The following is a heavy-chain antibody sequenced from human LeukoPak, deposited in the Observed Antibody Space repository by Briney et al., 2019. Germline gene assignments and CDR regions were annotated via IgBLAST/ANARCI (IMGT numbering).Heavy chain of an antibody. CDR3: ASYDILTGFDY. CDR1: GFTFSSYA. Sequence: GGSLRLSCAASGFTFSSYAMSRVRQAPGKGLEWVSAISGSGGSTYYADSVKGRFTISRDNSKNTLYLQMNSLSAEDTAEYYCASYDILTGFDYWGQGTLVTVSS. CDR2: ISGSGGST. V-gene: IGHV3-23*01. J-gene: IGHJ4*02. D-gene: IGHD3-9*01.